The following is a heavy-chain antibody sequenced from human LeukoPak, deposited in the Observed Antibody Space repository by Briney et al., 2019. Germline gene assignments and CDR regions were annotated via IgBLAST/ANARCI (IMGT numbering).Heavy chain of an antibody. CDR3: ARGAYCSSTSCHTQDYYYMDV. D-gene: IGHD2-2*01. CDR2: ISSSSSTP. CDR1: GFPFSSYS. J-gene: IGHJ6*03. V-gene: IGHV3-48*04. Sequence: QTGGPLRLSCAASGFPFSSYSMNWLRQAPGKGLEGGSYISSSSSTPYYADSVKSQFTISRDNAKNSLYLQMNSLRAEDTAVYYCARGAYCSSTSCHTQDYYYMDVWGKGTTVTVSS.